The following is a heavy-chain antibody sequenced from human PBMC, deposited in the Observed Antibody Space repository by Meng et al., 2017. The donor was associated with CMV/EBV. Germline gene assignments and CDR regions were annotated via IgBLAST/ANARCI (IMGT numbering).Heavy chain of an antibody. CDR2: ISYDGSNK. CDR3: ASARGVVRYAFDI. D-gene: IGHD2-15*01. J-gene: IGHJ3*02. CDR1: GFTFSSYA. V-gene: IGHV3-30-3*01. Sequence: GGSLRLSCAASGFTFSSYAMHWVRQAPGKGLEWVAVISYDGSNKYYADSVKGRFTISRDNAKNTLYLQMNSLRAEDTAVYYCASARGVVRYAFDIWGQGTVVTVSS.